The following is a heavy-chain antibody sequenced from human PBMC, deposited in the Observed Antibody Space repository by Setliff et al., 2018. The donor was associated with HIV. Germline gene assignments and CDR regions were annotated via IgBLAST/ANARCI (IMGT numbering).Heavy chain of an antibody. CDR1: GGTLSSHA. Sequence: SVKVSCKASGGTLSSHAVHWVRQAPGQGLEWVGGIIPMFGTTNYALKFRGRVTMTADESTSLAFMEMSSLSPEDTAIYYCARGSLLAAGTFYYLDHWGLGTLVTVSS. CDR3: ARGSLLAAGTFYYLDH. D-gene: IGHD4-17*01. J-gene: IGHJ4*02. CDR2: IIPMFGTT. V-gene: IGHV1-69*13.